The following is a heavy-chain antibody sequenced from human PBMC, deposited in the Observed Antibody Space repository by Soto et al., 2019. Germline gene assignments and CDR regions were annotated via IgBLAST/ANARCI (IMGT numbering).Heavy chain of an antibody. J-gene: IGHJ6*02. Sequence: PSETLSLTCTVSCASVSSAGIYWSWIRQHPEKVLEWIGYVFYTGITYYTPSLKSRVTISVDTSKNQFYLNLTSVTAADTAVYYCARGGPLRYFDCLLSDYGMDVWGQGTTVTVSS. V-gene: IGHV4-31*03. CDR2: VFYTGIT. CDR3: ARGGPLRYFDCLLSDYGMDV. CDR1: CASVSSAGIY. D-gene: IGHD3-9*01.